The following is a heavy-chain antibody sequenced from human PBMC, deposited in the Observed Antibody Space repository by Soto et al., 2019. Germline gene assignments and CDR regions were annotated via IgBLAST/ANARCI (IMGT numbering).Heavy chain of an antibody. J-gene: IGHJ5*02. V-gene: IGHV4-34*01. Sequence: SETLSISCAISGGSVNVYYWNWIRQPPGKGLDWIGEINHTGGTHYNPSLKSRVTMSVDASKNQFSLRLSSVTAADTAIYYCATRITVFGLLLPPFDPWGQGTQVTVSS. CDR3: ATRITVFGLLLPPFDP. CDR2: INHTGGT. D-gene: IGHD3-3*01. CDR1: GGSVNVYY.